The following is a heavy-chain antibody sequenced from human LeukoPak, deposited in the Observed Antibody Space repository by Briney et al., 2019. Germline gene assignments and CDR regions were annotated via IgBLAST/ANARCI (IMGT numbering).Heavy chain of an antibody. V-gene: IGHV3-23*01. CDR2: ISGSGGST. D-gene: IGHD3-10*01. Sequence: GGSLRLSCAASGFTFSSYAMSWVRQAPGKGLEWVSAISGSGGSTYYADSVKGRFTISRDNSKKTLDLLMSSLRLEDTAVYYCARRMGYGSGSYYTAYFDLWGQGTLVTVSS. CDR3: ARRMGYGSGSYYTAYFDL. J-gene: IGHJ4*02. CDR1: GFTFSSYA.